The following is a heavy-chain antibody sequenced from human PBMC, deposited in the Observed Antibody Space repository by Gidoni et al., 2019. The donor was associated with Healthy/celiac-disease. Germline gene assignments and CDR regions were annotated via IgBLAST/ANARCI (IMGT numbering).Heavy chain of an antibody. CDR3: AKDEPHTMRLLDTYFDY. Sequence: EVQLLESGGGLVQPVGSLRLSCASSGFTFSSYAMSWVLQAPGKGLAWVSAISGSGGSTYYADSVKGRFTISRDNSKNTLYLQMNSLRAEDTAVYYCAKDEPHTMRLLDTYFDYWGQGTLVTVSS. CDR1: GFTFSSYA. J-gene: IGHJ4*02. V-gene: IGHV3-23*01. CDR2: ISGSGGST. D-gene: IGHD2-15*01.